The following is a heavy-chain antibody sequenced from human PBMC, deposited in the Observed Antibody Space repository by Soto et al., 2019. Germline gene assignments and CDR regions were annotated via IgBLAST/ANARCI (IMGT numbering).Heavy chain of an antibody. CDR1: GFTFSSYE. D-gene: IGHD4-17*01. J-gene: IGHJ6*02. CDR3: ARDQGTTVTTSYYYYGMDV. Sequence: VGSLRLSCAASGFTFSSYEMNWVRQAPGKGLEWVSYISSSGSTIYYADSVKGRFTISRDNAKNSLYLQMNSLRAEDTAVYYCARDQGTTVTTSYYYYGMDVWGQGTTVTVSS. CDR2: ISSSGSTI. V-gene: IGHV3-48*03.